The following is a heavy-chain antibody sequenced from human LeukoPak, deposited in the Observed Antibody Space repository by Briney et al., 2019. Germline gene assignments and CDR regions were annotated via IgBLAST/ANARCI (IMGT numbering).Heavy chain of an antibody. J-gene: IGHJ4*02. V-gene: IGHV3-21*01. CDR2: ISSSSSYI. CDR3: ARDRHYYDSSGYYPPTYYFDY. Sequence: GGSLRLSCAASGFTFSSYSMNWVRQAPGKGLEWVSSISSSSSYIYYADSVKGRFTISRDNAKNSLYLQMNSLRDEDTAVYYCARDRHYYDSSGYYPPTYYFDYWGQGTLVTVSS. CDR1: GFTFSSYS. D-gene: IGHD3-22*01.